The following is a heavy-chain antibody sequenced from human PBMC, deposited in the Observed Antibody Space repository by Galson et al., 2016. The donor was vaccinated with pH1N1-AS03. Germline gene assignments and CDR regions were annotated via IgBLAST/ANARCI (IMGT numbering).Heavy chain of an antibody. CDR3: ARWDGIAAAGAGFDF. CDR2: ISWNSGSI. Sequence: SLRLSCAASGFNFDNYAIHWVRQAPGKGLEWVAGISWNSGSIGYADSVKGRFTISRDNAKNSLFLQMNSLRAEDTAFYYCARWDGIAAAGAGFDFWGQGTLVTVSS. D-gene: IGHD6-13*01. CDR1: GFNFDNYA. J-gene: IGHJ4*02. V-gene: IGHV3-9*01.